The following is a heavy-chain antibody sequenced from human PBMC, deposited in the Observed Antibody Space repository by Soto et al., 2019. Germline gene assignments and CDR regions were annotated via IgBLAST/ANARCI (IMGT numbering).Heavy chain of an antibody. Sequence: ASVKVSCKASGYTFTSYGISWVRQAPGQGLEWMGWISAYNGNTNYAQKLQGRVTMTTDTSTSTAYMELRSLRSDDTAVYYCARDQLYDFWSGYFLPYYYYYGMDVWGQGTTVTVSS. J-gene: IGHJ6*02. D-gene: IGHD3-3*01. V-gene: IGHV1-18*04. CDR3: ARDQLYDFWSGYFLPYYYYYGMDV. CDR1: GYTFTSYG. CDR2: ISAYNGNT.